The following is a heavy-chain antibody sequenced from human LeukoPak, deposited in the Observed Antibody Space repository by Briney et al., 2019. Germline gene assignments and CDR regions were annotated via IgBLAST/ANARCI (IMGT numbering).Heavy chain of an antibody. CDR2: INPDGSER. Sequence: PGGSLGLSCAASGFTFSTYWMTWVRQTPGRGLEWVGNINPDGSERHYVDSVKGRFTISRDNVKDSLYLQMSSLGAEDTAVYYCARGMGGNIHWGPGTLVTVSS. CDR1: GFTFSTYW. D-gene: IGHD1-26*01. V-gene: IGHV3-7*01. J-gene: IGHJ4*02. CDR3: ARGMGGNIH.